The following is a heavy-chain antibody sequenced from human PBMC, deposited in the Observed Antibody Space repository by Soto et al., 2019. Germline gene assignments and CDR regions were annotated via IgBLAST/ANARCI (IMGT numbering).Heavy chain of an antibody. CDR3: ARLGYCSCATCKYYFYYYGMDV. V-gene: IGHV3-48*02. CDR1: GFSFGSYS. CDR2: ISGRGTTT. D-gene: IGHD2-15*01. J-gene: IGHJ6*02. Sequence: PGGSLRLSCEASGFSFGSYSMNWVRQAPGKGLEWVSFISGRGTTTYYADSVKGRFTVSRDNAKNSLSLEVNSLRDEDTAVYYCARLGYCSCATCKYYFYYYGMDVWGQGTTVTVSS.